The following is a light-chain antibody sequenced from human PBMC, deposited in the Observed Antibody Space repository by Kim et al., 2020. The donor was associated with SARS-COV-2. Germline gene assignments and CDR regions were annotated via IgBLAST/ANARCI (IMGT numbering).Light chain of an antibody. CDR1: SLRRYY. CDR2: DKN. Sequence: VALGQTVRITCQGDSLRRYYASWHQQKPGQAPVLFIYDKNNRPSGIPDRFSGSSSGNKASLTITGAQAEDEADYYCNSRDSSGVVFRGGTQLTVL. CDR3: NSRDSSGVV. J-gene: IGLJ2*01. V-gene: IGLV3-19*01.